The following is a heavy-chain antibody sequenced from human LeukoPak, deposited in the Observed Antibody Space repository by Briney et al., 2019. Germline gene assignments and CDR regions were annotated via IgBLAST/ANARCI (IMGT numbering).Heavy chain of an antibody. J-gene: IGHJ5*02. CDR3: ARAHMTTSGGGWFDP. V-gene: IGHV4-61*02. CDR2: IYTSGST. Sequence: SSETLSLTCTVSGGSISSGSYFWSWIRQPAGKGLEWIGRIYTSGSTNYSPSLKSRVTISVDTSRNQFSLNLTSVTAADTAVYYCARAHMTTSGGGWFDPWGQGTLVTVSS. CDR1: GGSISSGSYF. D-gene: IGHD1-26*01.